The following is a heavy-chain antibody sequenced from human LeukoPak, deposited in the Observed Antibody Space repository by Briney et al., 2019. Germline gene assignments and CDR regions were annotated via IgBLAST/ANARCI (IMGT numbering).Heavy chain of an antibody. CDR3: AKDSGGYCSSTSCYSDY. J-gene: IGHJ4*02. D-gene: IGHD2-2*01. CDR2: ISGSGGST. V-gene: IGHV3-23*01. CDR1: GFTFSSYA. Sequence: GGSLRLSCAASGFTFSSYAMSWVRQAPGKGLEWVSAISGSGGSTYYADSVKGRFTISRDNSKNTLYLQMNSLRAEDTAVYYCAKDSGGYCSSTSCYSDYWGQGTLVTVSS.